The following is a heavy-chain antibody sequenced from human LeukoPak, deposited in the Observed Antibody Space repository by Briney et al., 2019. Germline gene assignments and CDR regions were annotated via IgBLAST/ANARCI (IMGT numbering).Heavy chain of an antibody. D-gene: IGHD3-9*01. CDR2: IYYSGST. CDR1: GGSISSYY. V-gene: IGHV4-59*08. J-gene: IGHJ5*02. CDR3: ARAPILTGYYEESTFDP. Sequence: SETLSLTCTVSGGSISSYYWSWIRQPPGKGLEWIGYIYYSGSTNYNPSLKSRVTLSVDTSKNQFSLKLSSVTAADTAVYYCARAPILTGYYEESTFDPWGQGTLVTVSS.